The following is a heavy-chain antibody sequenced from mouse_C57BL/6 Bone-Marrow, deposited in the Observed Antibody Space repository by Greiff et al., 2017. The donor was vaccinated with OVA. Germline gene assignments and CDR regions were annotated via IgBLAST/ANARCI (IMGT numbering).Heavy chain of an antibody. Sequence: QVQLQQPGAELVRPGSSVKLSCTASGYTFTSYWMDWVKQRPGQGLEWIGNIYPSDSETHYNQKFKDKATFTVDKHSSTTYMQLSSLTSEDSAVYNGASWINDWGQGTSVTVSS. CDR1: GYTFTSYW. J-gene: IGHJ4*01. CDR2: IYPSDSET. V-gene: IGHV1-61*01. CDR3: ASWIND.